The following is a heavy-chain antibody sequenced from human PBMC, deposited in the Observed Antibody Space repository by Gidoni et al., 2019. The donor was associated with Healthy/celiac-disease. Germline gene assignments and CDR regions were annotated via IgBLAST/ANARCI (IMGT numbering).Heavy chain of an antibody. D-gene: IGHD4-4*01. CDR3: ARTTVTTNYVDY. J-gene: IGHJ4*02. Sequence: QVQLQESRPGLVRPSETLSRTCSVSGYSISSGHYWVWIRQPPGKVLEWFGRIYHSGSTYYNPSLKSRVNISVDTSKNQFSLKLSSVTAADTAVYYCARTTVTTNYVDYWGQGTLVTVSS. CDR1: GYSISSGHY. CDR2: IYHSGST. V-gene: IGHV4-38-2*01.